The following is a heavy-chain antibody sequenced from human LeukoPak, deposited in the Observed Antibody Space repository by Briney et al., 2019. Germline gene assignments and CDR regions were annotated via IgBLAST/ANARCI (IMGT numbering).Heavy chain of an antibody. J-gene: IGHJ4*02. CDR1: GGSISSYY. Sequence: SETLSLTCTVSGGSISSYYWSWIRQPPGKGLEWIGYIYYSGSTNYNPSLKSRVTISVDTSKKQFSLELSSVTAADTAVYYCARVSSSWYDPVDYWGQGTLVTVSS. D-gene: IGHD6-13*01. V-gene: IGHV4-59*01. CDR2: IYYSGST. CDR3: ARVSSSWYDPVDY.